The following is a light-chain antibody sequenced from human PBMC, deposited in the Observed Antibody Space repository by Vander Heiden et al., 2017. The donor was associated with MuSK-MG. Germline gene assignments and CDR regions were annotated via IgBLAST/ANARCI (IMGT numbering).Light chain of an antibody. Sequence: DIQPTLSPSSLSASVGDRVTITCRASQDISTWLAWYQQKPGKAPKTLIYTASSLQSGVPSRFSGSGYGTEFTLTIVNLQPEDFATYYCQQYASYPRTFGPGTKLDSK. CDR3: QQYASYPRT. CDR1: QDISTW. V-gene: IGKV1D-16*01. J-gene: IGKJ2*01. CDR2: TAS.